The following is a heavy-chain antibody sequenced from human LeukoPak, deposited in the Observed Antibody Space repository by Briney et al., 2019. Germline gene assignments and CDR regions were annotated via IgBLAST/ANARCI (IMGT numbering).Heavy chain of an antibody. Sequence: PGGSLRLTCAASGFTFSSYGMSWVRQAPGKGLEWVSAISGSGGSTYYADSVKGRFTISRDNSKNTLYLQMNSLKTEDTAVYYCTSRYNWNDVSAGGQGTLVTVSS. J-gene: IGHJ4*02. CDR1: GFTFSSYG. V-gene: IGHV3-23*01. CDR3: TSRYNWNDVSA. D-gene: IGHD1-1*01. CDR2: ISGSGGST.